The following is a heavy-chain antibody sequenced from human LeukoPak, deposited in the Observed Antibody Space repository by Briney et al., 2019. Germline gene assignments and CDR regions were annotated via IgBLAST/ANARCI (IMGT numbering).Heavy chain of an antibody. CDR3: AKDLSLWFGESTPGAFDI. Sequence: GRSLRLSCEASGFTFEDYAMHWVRQAPGKGLEWVSGISWNSGIIGYADSVKGRFTISRGNAKNSLYLQMNSLRAEDTALYYCAKDLSLWFGESTPGAFDIWGQGTMVTVSS. V-gene: IGHV3-9*01. CDR2: ISWNSGII. J-gene: IGHJ3*02. D-gene: IGHD3-10*01. CDR1: GFTFEDYA.